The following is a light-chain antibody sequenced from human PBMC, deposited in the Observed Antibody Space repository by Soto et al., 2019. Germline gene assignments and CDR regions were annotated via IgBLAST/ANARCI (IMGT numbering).Light chain of an antibody. CDR1: SGHSSYA. J-gene: IGLJ3*02. CDR2: LNSDGSH. CDR3: QTWGTGPWV. Sequence: QSVLTQSPSASASLGASVKLSCTLSSGHSSYAIAWHQQQPEKGSRYLMKLNSDGSHSKGDGIPDRFSGSSSGAERYLTISSRQSEDEADYYCQTWGTGPWVFGGGTKVTVL. V-gene: IGLV4-69*01.